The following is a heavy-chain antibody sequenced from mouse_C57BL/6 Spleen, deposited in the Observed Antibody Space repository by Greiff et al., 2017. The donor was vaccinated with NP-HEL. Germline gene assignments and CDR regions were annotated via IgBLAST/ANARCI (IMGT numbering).Heavy chain of an antibody. V-gene: IGHV1-80*01. CDR3: ARGGLRGFFDY. J-gene: IGHJ2*01. Sequence: VQLQQSGAELVKPGASVKISCKASGYAFSSYWMNWVKQRPGKGLEWIGQIYPGAGDTNYNGKFKGKATLTADKSSSTAYMQLSSLTSEDSAVYFCARGGLRGFFDYWGQGTTLTVSS. CDR2: IYPGAGDT. CDR1: GYAFSSYW. D-gene: IGHD2-4*01.